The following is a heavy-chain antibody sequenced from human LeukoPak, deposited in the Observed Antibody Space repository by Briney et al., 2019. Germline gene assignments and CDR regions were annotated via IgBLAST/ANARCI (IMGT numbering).Heavy chain of an antibody. CDR2: IYPDYSDT. Sequence: GEALKISWKGSECRFTSYWMGWVRQMPGKGLEWMGIIYPDYSDTRHSPSFHGQVTISADKSISTAYLQWSSLKASDTAMYYCARHGVAVAGTSPDHWGQGTLVTVSS. CDR1: ECRFTSYW. CDR3: ARHGVAVAGTSPDH. J-gene: IGHJ4*02. V-gene: IGHV5-51*01. D-gene: IGHD6-19*01.